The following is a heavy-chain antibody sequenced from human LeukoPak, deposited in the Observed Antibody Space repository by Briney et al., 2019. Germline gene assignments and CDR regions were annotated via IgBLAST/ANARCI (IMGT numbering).Heavy chain of an antibody. V-gene: IGHV3-21*01. Sequence: GGSLRLSCAASGFTFSSYSMNWVRRAPGKGLEWVSSISSSGSYIYYADSVKGRFTISRDNAKNSLYLQMNSLRAEDTAVYYCARDAEYSTGAFDIWGQGTMVTVSS. CDR1: GFTFSSYS. J-gene: IGHJ3*02. CDR3: ARDAEYSTGAFDI. D-gene: IGHD6-25*01. CDR2: ISSSGSYI.